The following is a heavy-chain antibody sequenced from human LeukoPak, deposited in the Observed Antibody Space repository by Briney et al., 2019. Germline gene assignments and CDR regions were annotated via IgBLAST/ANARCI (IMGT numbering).Heavy chain of an antibody. CDR3: ATDYYDSSGYYTGTY. V-gene: IGHV3-7*03. D-gene: IGHD3-22*01. J-gene: IGHJ4*02. CDR1: GFTFSGYW. CDR2: IKKEGSEK. Sequence: GGSLRLSCAASGFTFSGYWMNWVRQAPGKGLEWVANIKKEGSEKYYVDSVKDRFTISRDNAKNSLYLQMNSLRADDTAVYYCATDYYDSSGYYTGTYWGQGTLVTVSS.